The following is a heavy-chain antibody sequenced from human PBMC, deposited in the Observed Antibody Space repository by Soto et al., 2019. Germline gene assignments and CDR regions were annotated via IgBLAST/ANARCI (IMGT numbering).Heavy chain of an antibody. CDR1: GFTFSSYA. CDR3: AKGGKGQKYCSSTSCRYYYYYYMDV. D-gene: IGHD2-2*01. Sequence: EVQLLESGGGLVQPGGSLRLSCAASGFTFSSYAMSWVRQAPGKGLEWVSAISGSGGSTYYADSVKGRFTISRDNSKNTLYLQMNSLRAEDTAVYYCAKGGKGQKYCSSTSCRYYYYYYMDVWGKGTTVTVSS. CDR2: ISGSGGST. V-gene: IGHV3-23*01. J-gene: IGHJ6*03.